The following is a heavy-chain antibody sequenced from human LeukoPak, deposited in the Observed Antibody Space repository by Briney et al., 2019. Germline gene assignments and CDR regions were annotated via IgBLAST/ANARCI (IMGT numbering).Heavy chain of an antibody. J-gene: IGHJ4*02. CDR2: IIPIFGTA. V-gene: IGHV1-69*01. Sequence: GASVKVSCKASGGTFSSYAISWVRQAPGQGLEWMGGIIPIFGTANYAQKFQGRVTITADESTSTTYMELSSLRSEDTAVYYCARGGHSSSWGFDYWGQGTLVTVSS. CDR1: GGTFSSYA. D-gene: IGHD6-13*01. CDR3: ARGGHSSSWGFDY.